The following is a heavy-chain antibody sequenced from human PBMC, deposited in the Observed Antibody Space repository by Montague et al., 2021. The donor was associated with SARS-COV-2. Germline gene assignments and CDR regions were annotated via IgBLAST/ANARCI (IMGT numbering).Heavy chain of an antibody. V-gene: IGHV3-30-3*01. CDR2: ISYDGSNK. Sequence: SLRLSCAASGFTFSSYAMHWVRQAPGKELEWVAVISYDGSNKYYADSVKGRFTISRDNPKNTLYLQMNSLRAEDTAVYCCAAPMVKDYWGQGTLVTVSS. J-gene: IGHJ4*02. D-gene: IGHD5-18*01. CDR1: GFTFSSYA. CDR3: AAPMVKDY.